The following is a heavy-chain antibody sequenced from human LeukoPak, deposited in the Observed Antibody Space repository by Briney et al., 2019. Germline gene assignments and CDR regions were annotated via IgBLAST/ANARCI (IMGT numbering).Heavy chain of an antibody. V-gene: IGHV4-34*01. CDR2: INHSGST. CDR1: GGSFSGYY. D-gene: IGHD6-13*01. CDR3: ARGFGYSSSWGRESAHYYFDY. Sequence: SETLSLTCAVYGGSFSGYYWSWIRQPPGKGLEWIGEINHSGSTNYNPSLKSRVTISVDTSKNQFSLKLSSVTAADTAVYYCARGFGYSSSWGRESAHYYFDYWGQGTLVTVSS. J-gene: IGHJ4*02.